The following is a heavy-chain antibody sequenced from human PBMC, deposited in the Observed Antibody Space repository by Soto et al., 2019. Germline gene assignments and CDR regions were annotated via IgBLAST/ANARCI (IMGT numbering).Heavy chain of an antibody. D-gene: IGHD1-1*01. CDR2: IFYTGST. CDR1: DGSISSYY. Sequence: QVQLQESGPGLVKPSETLSLTCTVSDGSISSYYWGWIRQPPGKGLEWIGYIFYTGSTNYNPSLKSRVTISVDTSKNQFSLKLSSVTAADTAVYYCARHYPIENNWNYFDYWGQGTLVTVSS. V-gene: IGHV4-59*08. J-gene: IGHJ4*02. CDR3: ARHYPIENNWNYFDY.